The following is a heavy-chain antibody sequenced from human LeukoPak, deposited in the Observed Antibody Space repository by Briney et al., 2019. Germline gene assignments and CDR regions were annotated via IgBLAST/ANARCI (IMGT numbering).Heavy chain of an antibody. CDR2: KKHSGST. D-gene: IGHD2-21*01. V-gene: IGHV4-34*01. J-gene: IGHJ4*02. CDR3: ARAKNGCGGDCYSPSFFDY. Sequence: LETPALPLAVHGGGFRDYYWSPIPPPPREGVGGVGGKKHSGSTNYNPSLKNRVTMSVDTSKNQFSLKLSSVTAADTAVYYCARAKNGCGGDCYSPSFFDYWGQGTLVTVSS. CDR1: GGGFRDYY.